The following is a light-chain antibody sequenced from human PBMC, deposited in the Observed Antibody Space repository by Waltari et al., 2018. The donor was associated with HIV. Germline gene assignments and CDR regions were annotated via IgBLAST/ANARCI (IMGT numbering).Light chain of an antibody. J-gene: IGLJ2*01. V-gene: IGLV3-25*03. Sequence: SHELTQPPSVSVSPGQTARLTFPGDALPKQYAYWYQQKPGQAPALVIYTERERPSGIPERFSGSSSGTTVTLTISGVQAEDEADYYCQSADSSGTYVVFGGGTKLTVL. CDR3: QSADSSGTYVV. CDR2: TER. CDR1: ALPKQY.